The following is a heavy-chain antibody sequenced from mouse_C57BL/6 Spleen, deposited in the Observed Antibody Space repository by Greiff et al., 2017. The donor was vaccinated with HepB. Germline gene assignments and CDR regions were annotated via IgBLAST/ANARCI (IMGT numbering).Heavy chain of an antibody. Sequence: QVQLQQSGPELVKPGASVKISCKASGYAFSSSWMNWVKQRPGKGLEWIGRIYPGDGDTNYNGKFKGKATLTADKSSSTAYMQLSSLTSEDSAVYFCARDPLYYYGSSYGYYYAMDYWGQGTSVTVSS. CDR2: IYPGDGDT. V-gene: IGHV1-82*01. J-gene: IGHJ4*01. D-gene: IGHD1-1*01. CDR3: ARDPLYYYGSSYGYYYAMDY. CDR1: GYAFSSSW.